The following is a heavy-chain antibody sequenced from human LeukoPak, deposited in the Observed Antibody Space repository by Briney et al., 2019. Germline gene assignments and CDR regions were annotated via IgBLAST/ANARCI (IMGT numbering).Heavy chain of an antibody. CDR1: GGSVSSSSYS. V-gene: IGHV4-39*01. Sequence: SETLSLTCAVSGGSVSSSSYSWGWLRQPPGQGLEWIGTLYYSGSTYYNPALNSRITITVDASQNQFSLKLSSVTAADTAVYYCARRATFYYYSSGYYYPFDYWGQGALVTVSS. CDR2: LYYSGST. CDR3: ARRATFYYYSSGYYYPFDY. D-gene: IGHD3-22*01. J-gene: IGHJ4*02.